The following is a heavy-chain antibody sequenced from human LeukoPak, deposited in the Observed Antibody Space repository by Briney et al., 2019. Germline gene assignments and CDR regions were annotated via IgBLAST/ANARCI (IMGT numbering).Heavy chain of an antibody. V-gene: IGHV1-2*02. CDR3: ATQRGSYLWGTDFDY. D-gene: IGHD3-16*01. Sequence: ASVKVSCKASGYTLTGYYMHWVRQAPGQGLEWMGWINPNSGDTKYSQKFQGRVTVTRDTSIRTAYMELTRLRSDDTAVYYCATQRGSYLWGTDFDYWGQGTLVTVSS. J-gene: IGHJ4*02. CDR1: GYTLTGYY. CDR2: INPNSGDT.